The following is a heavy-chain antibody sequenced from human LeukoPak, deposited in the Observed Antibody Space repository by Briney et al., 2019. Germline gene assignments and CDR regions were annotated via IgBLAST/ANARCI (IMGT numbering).Heavy chain of an antibody. CDR2: IRYDGSNR. Sequence: PGGSLRLSCAASGFTFSSYGMHWVRQAPGKGLEWVAFIRYDGSNRYYADSVKGRFTISRDNAKHTLYLQMNSLRAEDTAVYYCARGGNIVATILWLNPDIPDYWGQGALVTVSS. CDR1: GFTFSSYG. J-gene: IGHJ4*02. CDR3: ARGGNIVATILWLNPDIPDY. D-gene: IGHD5-12*01. V-gene: IGHV3-30*02.